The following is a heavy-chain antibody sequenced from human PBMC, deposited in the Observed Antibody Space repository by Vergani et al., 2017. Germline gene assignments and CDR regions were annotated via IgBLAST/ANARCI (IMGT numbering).Heavy chain of an antibody. J-gene: IGHJ4*02. CDR1: GYSFSNHY. CDR2: INPHNGGT. V-gene: IGHV1-46*03. Sequence: QVQLVQSGAEVKKPGASVRVSCKASGYSFSNHYIHWVRQAPGQGLEWMGIINPHNGGTTYAQKFEGRVNMTEETSTNTIFLELSSLRSEDTAVYFCAKDVRDYNLGSGTYSTTFDYWGQGTLVTVSS. CDR3: AKDVRDYNLGSGTYSTTFDY. D-gene: IGHD3-10*01.